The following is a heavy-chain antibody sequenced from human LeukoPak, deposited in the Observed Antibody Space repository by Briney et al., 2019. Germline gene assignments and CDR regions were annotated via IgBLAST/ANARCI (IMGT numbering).Heavy chain of an antibody. CDR2: IGSSSTYI. D-gene: IGHD3-10*01. CDR3: ATYGSGSYYYFDY. Sequence: GGSLRLPCAASGFTLSSYSMNWVRQAPGKGLEWVSSIGSSSTYIYYADSVKGRFTIFRDNAKNSLYLQMNSLRAEDTAVYYCATYGSGSYYYFDYWGQGTLVTVSS. V-gene: IGHV3-21*01. CDR1: GFTLSSYS. J-gene: IGHJ4*02.